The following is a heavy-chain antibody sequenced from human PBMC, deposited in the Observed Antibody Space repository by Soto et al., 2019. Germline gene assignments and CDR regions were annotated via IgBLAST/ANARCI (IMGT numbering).Heavy chain of an antibody. CDR3: ARAVVVAATHYYYSYYMDV. CDR1: GGSFSGYY. V-gene: IGHV4-34*01. CDR2: INHSGST. Sequence: PSETLSLTCAVYGGSFSGYYWSWIRQPPGKGLEWIGEINHSGSTNYNPSLKSRVTISVDTSKNQFSLKLSSVTAADTAVYYCARAVVVAATHYYYSYYMDVWGKGITVTVSS. D-gene: IGHD2-15*01. J-gene: IGHJ6*03.